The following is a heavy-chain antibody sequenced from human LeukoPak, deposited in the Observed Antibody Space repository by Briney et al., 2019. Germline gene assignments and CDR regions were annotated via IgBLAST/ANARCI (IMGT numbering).Heavy chain of an antibody. J-gene: IGHJ6*03. CDR2: VNHSGST. Sequence: PSETLSLTCAVFGGSFSGYYWSWIRQPPGKGLEWIGEVNHSGSTSYNPSLKSRVTISVDTSKNQFSLKLSSVTAADTAVYYCARSPSGAVSWYMDVWGKGTTVTVSS. V-gene: IGHV4-34*01. D-gene: IGHD1-26*01. CDR3: ARSPSGAVSWYMDV. CDR1: GGSFSGYY.